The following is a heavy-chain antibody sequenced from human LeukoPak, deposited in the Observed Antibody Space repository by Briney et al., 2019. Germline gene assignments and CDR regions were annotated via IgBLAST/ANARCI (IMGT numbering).Heavy chain of an antibody. J-gene: IGHJ6*04. CDR1: GGSFSGYY. Sequence: SEPLSLTCAVYGGSFSGYYWGWIGQPPGKGLEWIGEINQSGSTNYNPSLTSPGTISVDPAKNQFSLKLSSVTAAGTAVDYCAGPRIPMVRGPDYYYYYGMDVWGKGTTVTVSS. D-gene: IGHD3-10*01. V-gene: IGHV4-34*01. CDR2: INQSGST. CDR3: AGPRIPMVRGPDYYYYYGMDV.